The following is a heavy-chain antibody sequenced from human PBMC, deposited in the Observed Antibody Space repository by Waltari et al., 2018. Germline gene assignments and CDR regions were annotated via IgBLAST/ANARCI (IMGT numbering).Heavy chain of an antibody. V-gene: IGHV4-39*01. Sequence: QLQLQESGPGLVKPSETLSLTCTVSGGSISSSSYYWGWIRQSPGQGLEWIGSIYYSGGTYYNPTLKSRVTISGDTSKNQFSLKLSSVTAADTAVYYCARHWKKSGYRFDPWGQGTLVTVSS. CDR1: GGSISSSSYY. CDR2: IYYSGGT. J-gene: IGHJ5*02. CDR3: ARHWKKSGYRFDP. D-gene: IGHD5-12*01.